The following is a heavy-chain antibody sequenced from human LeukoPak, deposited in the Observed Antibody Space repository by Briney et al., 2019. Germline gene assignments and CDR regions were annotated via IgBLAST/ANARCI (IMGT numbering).Heavy chain of an antibody. V-gene: IGHV1-24*01. D-gene: IGHD2-15*01. CDR2: FDPEDGET. Sequence: ASVKVSCKVSGYTLTELSMHWVRQAPGRGLEWMGGFDPEDGETIYAQKFQGRVTMTEDTSTDTAYMELSSLRSEDTAVYYCATDLADLGYCSGGSCNYWGQGTLVTVSS. CDR1: GYTLTELS. J-gene: IGHJ4*02. CDR3: ATDLADLGYCSGGSCNY.